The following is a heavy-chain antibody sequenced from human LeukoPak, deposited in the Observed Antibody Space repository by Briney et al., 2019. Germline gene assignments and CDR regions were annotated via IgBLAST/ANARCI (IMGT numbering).Heavy chain of an antibody. CDR2: ISYDGSNK. CDR1: GFTFSSYA. J-gene: IGHJ5*02. D-gene: IGHD1/OR15-1a*01. V-gene: IGHV3-30*04. CDR3: ARDPREQGWFDP. Sequence: PGGSLRLSCAASGFTFSSYAMHWVRQAPGKGLEWVAVISYDGSNKYYADSVKGRFTISRDNSKNTLYLQMNSLRAEDTAVYYCARDPREQGWFDPWGQGTLVTVSS.